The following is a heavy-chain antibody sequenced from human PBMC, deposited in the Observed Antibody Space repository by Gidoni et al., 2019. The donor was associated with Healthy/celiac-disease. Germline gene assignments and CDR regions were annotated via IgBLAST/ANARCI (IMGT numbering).Heavy chain of an antibody. CDR3: ARESFEQWLRFSTDY. D-gene: IGHD5-12*01. CDR2: ISSNGGST. Sequence: EVQLVESGVGLVQPGGSLRLSCAASGFTFSSYAMHWVRQAPGKGLEYVSAISSNGGSTYYANSVKGRFTISRDKSKNTLYLQMGSRRAEDMAVYYCARESFEQWLRFSTDYWGQGTLVTVSS. CDR1: GFTFSSYA. J-gene: IGHJ4*02. V-gene: IGHV3-64*01.